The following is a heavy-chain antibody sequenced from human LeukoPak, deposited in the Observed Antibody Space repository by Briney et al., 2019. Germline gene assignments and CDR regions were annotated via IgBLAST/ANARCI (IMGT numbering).Heavy chain of an antibody. CDR1: GFSISSYY. J-gene: IGHJ5*02. V-gene: IGHV4-4*07. D-gene: IGHD1-7*01. CDR3: AREVELRPIMHNWFDP. Sequence: SETLSLTCTASGFSISSYYWSWIRQPAGKGLEWIGRIYTSGSTNYNPSPKSRVTISGDTSTNQFSLKLSSVSAADTAVYYCAREVELRPIMHNWFDPRGQGTLVTVSS. CDR2: IYTSGST.